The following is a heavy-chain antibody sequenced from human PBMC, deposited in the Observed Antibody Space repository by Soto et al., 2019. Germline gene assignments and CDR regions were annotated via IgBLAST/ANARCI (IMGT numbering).Heavy chain of an antibody. CDR2: IYPGDSDT. CDR1: GYSFTSYW. J-gene: IGHJ3*02. CDR3: ATGESGYDYGVAFDI. V-gene: IGHV5-51*01. Sequence: GESLKISCKGSGYSFTSYWIGWVRQMPGKGLEWMGIIYPGDSDTRYSPSFQGQVTISADKSISTAYLQWSSLKASDTAMYYCATGESGYDYGVAFDIWGQGTMVTVSS. D-gene: IGHD5-12*01.